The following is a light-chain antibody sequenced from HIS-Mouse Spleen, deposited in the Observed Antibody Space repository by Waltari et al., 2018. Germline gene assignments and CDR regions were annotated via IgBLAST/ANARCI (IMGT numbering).Light chain of an antibody. CDR2: KDS. V-gene: IGLV3-25*03. J-gene: IGLJ2*01. CDR1: ALPKQY. Sequence: SYELTQLPSVSVSPGQTARIPCSGDALPKQYAYWYQQKPGQAPVLVIYKDSERPSGIPERFSGSSSGTTVTLTISGVQAEDEADYYCQSADSSGTYVVFGGGTKLTVL. CDR3: QSADSSGTYVV.